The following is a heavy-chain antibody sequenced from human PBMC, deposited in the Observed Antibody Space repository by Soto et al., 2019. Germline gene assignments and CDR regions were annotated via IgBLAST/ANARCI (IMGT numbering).Heavy chain of an antibody. J-gene: IGHJ4*02. CDR1: GFTFSSYG. V-gene: IGHV3-33*01. Sequence: GGSLRLSCAASGFTFSSYGMHWVRQAPGKGLEWVAVIWYDGSNKYYADPVKGRFTISRDNSKNTLYLQMNSLRAEDTAVYYCARDFPYSSSWYFGYWGQGTLVTVSS. CDR3: ARDFPYSSSWYFGY. D-gene: IGHD6-13*01. CDR2: IWYDGSNK.